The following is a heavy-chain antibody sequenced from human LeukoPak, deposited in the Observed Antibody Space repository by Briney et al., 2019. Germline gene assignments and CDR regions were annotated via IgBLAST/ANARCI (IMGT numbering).Heavy chain of an antibody. J-gene: IGHJ4*02. D-gene: IGHD6-13*01. Sequence: VASVKVSCKASGYTFTSYGISWVRQAPGQGLEWMGWISAYNGNTNYAQKLQGRVTMTTDTSTGTAYMELRSLRSDDTAVYYCARGPSGVDSSSWYPSFDYWGQGTLVTVSS. CDR2: ISAYNGNT. CDR3: ARGPSGVDSSSWYPSFDY. V-gene: IGHV1-18*01. CDR1: GYTFTSYG.